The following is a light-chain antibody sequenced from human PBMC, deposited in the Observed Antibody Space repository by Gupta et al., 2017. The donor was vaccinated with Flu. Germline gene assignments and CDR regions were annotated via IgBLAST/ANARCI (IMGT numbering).Light chain of an antibody. CDR2: DVS. Sequence: QSALTQPRSVSGSPGQSVPISCTGTSSDVGGYNSVSWYQQPPGKAPKLMIYDVSKRPSGVPDRFSGSKSGNTASLTSSGLQAEDEADYYCCSDAASYTWVFGGGTKLTVL. J-gene: IGLJ3*02. V-gene: IGLV2-11*01. CDR1: SSDVGGYNS. CDR3: CSDAASYTWV.